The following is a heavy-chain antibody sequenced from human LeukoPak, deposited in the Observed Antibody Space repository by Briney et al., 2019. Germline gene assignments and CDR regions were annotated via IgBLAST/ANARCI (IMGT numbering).Heavy chain of an antibody. CDR2: IYYSETT. CDR3: ARQVSDYYYYYIDV. D-gene: IGHD5/OR15-5a*01. J-gene: IGHJ6*03. CDR1: GGSISSTGYY. V-gene: IGHV4-39*01. Sequence: SATLSLTCTVSGGSISSTGYYWDWIRQPPGKGLEWIGSIYYSETTYYNSSLKSRVTISLDTSKNQFSLSLKSVTAADTAVYYCARQVSDYYYYYIDVWGKGATVTVSS.